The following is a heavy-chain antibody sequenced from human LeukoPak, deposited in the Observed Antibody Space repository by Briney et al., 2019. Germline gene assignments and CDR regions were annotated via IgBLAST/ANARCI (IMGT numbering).Heavy chain of an antibody. CDR1: GFTFDDYG. CDR3: ARGPIYYDSSGWGYFDL. D-gene: IGHD3-22*01. J-gene: IGHJ2*01. V-gene: IGHV3-20*01. Sequence: RSGGSLRLSCAASGFTFDDYGMSWVRQAPGKGLEWVSGINWNGGSTGYADSVKGRFTISRDNAKNSLYLQMNSLRAEDTALYHCARGPIYYDSSGWGYFDLWGRGTLVTVSS. CDR2: INWNGGST.